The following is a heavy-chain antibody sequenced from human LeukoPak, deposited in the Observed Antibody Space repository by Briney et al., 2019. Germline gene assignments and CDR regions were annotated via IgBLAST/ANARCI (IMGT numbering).Heavy chain of an antibody. Sequence: ASVKVSCKASGYTFTSYYMHLVRQAPGQGLEWMGIINPSGGCTSYAQKFQGRVTITTDESTSTAYMELSSLRSEDTAVYYCAREIDGYSHLAYYYYYMDVWGKGTTVTVSS. CDR2: INPSGGCT. J-gene: IGHJ6*03. CDR1: GYTFTSYY. V-gene: IGHV1-46*01. CDR3: AREIDGYSHLAYYYYYMDV. D-gene: IGHD5-18*01.